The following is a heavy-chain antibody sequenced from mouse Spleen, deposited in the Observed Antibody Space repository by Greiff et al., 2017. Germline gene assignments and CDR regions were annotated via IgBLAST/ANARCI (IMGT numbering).Heavy chain of an antibody. J-gene: IGHJ1*03. V-gene: IGHV3-6*01. CDR3: ARGYYGSSYWYFDV. D-gene: IGHD1-1*01. CDR2: ISYDGSN. CDR1: GYSITSGYY. Sequence: ESGPGLVKPSQSLSLTCSVTGYSITSGYYWNWIRQFPGNKLEWMGYISYDGSNNYNPSLKNRISITRDTSKNQFFLKLNSVTTEDTATYYCARGYYGSSYWYFDVWGTGTTVTVSS.